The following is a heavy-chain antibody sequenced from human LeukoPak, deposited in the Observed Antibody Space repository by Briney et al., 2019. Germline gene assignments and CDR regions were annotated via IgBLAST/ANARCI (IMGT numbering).Heavy chain of an antibody. CDR3: ARDRYGSGSYYNGNWFDP. J-gene: IGHJ5*02. Sequence: GTSLRLSCAASGFTFSDYGMHWVRQAPGKGLEWVAVIWYDGSKKYYADSVKGRFTISRDNAKNSLYLQMNSLRAEDTAVYYCARDRYGSGSYYNGNWFDPWGQGTLVTVSS. CDR1: GFTFSDYG. D-gene: IGHD3-10*01. V-gene: IGHV3-33*01. CDR2: IWYDGSKK.